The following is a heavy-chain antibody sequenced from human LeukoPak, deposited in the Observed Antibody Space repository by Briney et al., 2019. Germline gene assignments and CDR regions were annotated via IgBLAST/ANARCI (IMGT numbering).Heavy chain of an antibody. V-gene: IGHV1-2*02. D-gene: IGHD3-10*01. CDR3: ARDQRLTMARGIKGYGLDV. CDR1: GYTFTDYY. J-gene: IGHJ6*02. CDR2: INPNGGVT. Sequence: ASVKVSCKASGYTFTDYYIHWVRPAPGQGPEWMGWINPNGGVTNFAQKFQGRVTMTRDTSISTAHMELSSLRSDDTAVYYCARDQRLTMARGIKGYGLDVWGQGTTVTVSS.